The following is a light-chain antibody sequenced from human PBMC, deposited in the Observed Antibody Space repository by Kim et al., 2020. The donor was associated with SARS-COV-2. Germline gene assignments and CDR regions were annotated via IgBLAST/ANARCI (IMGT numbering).Light chain of an antibody. V-gene: IGKV3-11*01. CDR3: QQRRNWPIT. CDR1: PNVNSS. CDR2: EAS. J-gene: IGKJ4*01. Sequence: LSPGERATPSCRASPNVNSSLAWYQQKPGQAPRLLIYEASNRATGTPGRFSGSGSGTDFTLTISSLEPEDFAVYYCQQRRNWPITFGGGTKVEIK.